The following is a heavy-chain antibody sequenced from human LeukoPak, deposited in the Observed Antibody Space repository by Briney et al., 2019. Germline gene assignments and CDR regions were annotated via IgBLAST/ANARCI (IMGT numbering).Heavy chain of an antibody. D-gene: IGHD3-10*01. J-gene: IGHJ5*02. CDR3: ARGYYYGSESYPWFDP. CDR1: GGSISSYY. CDR2: IYYSGST. Sequence: PSETLSLTCTVSGGSISSYYWSWIRQPPGKGLEWIGYIYYSGSTNYNPSLKSRVTISVDTSKNQFSLKLSSVTAADTAVYYCARGYYYGSESYPWFDPWGQGTLVTVSS. V-gene: IGHV4-59*08.